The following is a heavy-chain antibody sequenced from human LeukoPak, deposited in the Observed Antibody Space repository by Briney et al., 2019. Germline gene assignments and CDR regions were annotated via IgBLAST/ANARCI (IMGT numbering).Heavy chain of an antibody. CDR3: VKDNREEDWFDP. D-gene: IGHD2/OR15-2a*01. Sequence: GGSLRLSCAASGFTFSNYDMHWVRQAPGKGLEWVALISYDGSNKYYTDSVKGRFTVSRDNSKSTLYLQMSSLRPEDTAVYYCVKDNREEDWFDPWGQGTLVTVSS. CDR1: GFTFSNYD. V-gene: IGHV3-30*14. CDR2: ISYDGSNK. J-gene: IGHJ5*02.